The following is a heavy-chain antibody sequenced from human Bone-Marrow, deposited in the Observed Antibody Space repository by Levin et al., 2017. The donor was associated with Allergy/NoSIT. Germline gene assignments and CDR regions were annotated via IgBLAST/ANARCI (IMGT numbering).Heavy chain of an antibody. Sequence: GGSLRLSCAASGFTFSSYGMHWVRQAPGKGLEWVAVISYDGSNKYYADSVKGRFTISRDNSKNTLYLQMNSLRAEDTAVYYCAKDKSSGAPITGTCFDYWGQGTLVTVSS. J-gene: IGHJ4*02. V-gene: IGHV3-30*18. CDR3: AKDKSSGAPITGTCFDY. CDR1: GFTFSSYG. CDR2: ISYDGSNK. D-gene: IGHD1-7*01.